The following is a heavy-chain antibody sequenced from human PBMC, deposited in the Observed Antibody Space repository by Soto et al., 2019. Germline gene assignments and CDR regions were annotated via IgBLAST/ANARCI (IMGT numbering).Heavy chain of an antibody. Sequence: SETLSLTCTVSGGSISSSSYYWGWIRQPPGKGLEWIGRICYSGSTYYNPYLKSRVTISVDTYKNQFSMKLRSVTAADTAVSSCAREMSPYSIVVVPAAMRDAFDIWGQGTMVTVSS. CDR1: GGSISSSSYY. CDR2: ICYSGST. V-gene: IGHV4-39*07. D-gene: IGHD2-2*01. CDR3: AREMSPYSIVVVPAAMRDAFDI. J-gene: IGHJ3*02.